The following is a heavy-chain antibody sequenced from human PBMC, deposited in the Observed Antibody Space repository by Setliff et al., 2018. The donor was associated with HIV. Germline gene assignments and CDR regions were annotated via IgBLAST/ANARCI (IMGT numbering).Heavy chain of an antibody. V-gene: IGHV4-61*02. J-gene: IGHJ6*02. CDR2: FPVPGTT. CDR1: GGSITSADYY. Sequence: PSETLSLTCTVSGGSITSADYYWTWIRQPAGKGLEWIGRFPVPGTTNYGPSFKSRLTIWVDMSKNQFSLKLTSVTAADTAVYYCARRKGGYGLDVWGQGTTVTVSS. D-gene: IGHD3-16*01. CDR3: ARRKGGYGLDV.